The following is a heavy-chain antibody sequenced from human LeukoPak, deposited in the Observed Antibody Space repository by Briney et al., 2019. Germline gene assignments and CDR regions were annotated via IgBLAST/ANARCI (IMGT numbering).Heavy chain of an antibody. D-gene: IGHD7-27*01. J-gene: IGHJ4*02. Sequence: GGSLRLSCAASGFTFSNNWMHWVRQAPGKGLVWVSRIKGDGSSTDYADSVKGRFTISRDNAEKIFYLQIDSLRVEDTAVYYCAGWGSGNYWGQGTLVTVSS. CDR1: GFTFSNNW. V-gene: IGHV3-74*01. CDR3: AGWGSGNY. CDR2: IKGDGSST.